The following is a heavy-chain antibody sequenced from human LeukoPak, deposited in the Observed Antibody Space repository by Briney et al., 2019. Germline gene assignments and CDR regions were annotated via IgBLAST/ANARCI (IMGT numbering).Heavy chain of an antibody. Sequence: GGPLRLSCAASGFTFSSYWMHWLREAPGKGLEGVSSISSSSSYIYYADSVKGRFTIASDNTKNSLYLQMNSLRAEDTADYYCARVNPANSNYDDYWGQGTLVTVSS. CDR1: GFTFSSYW. CDR3: ARVNPANSNYDDY. J-gene: IGHJ4*02. CDR2: ISSSSSYI. V-gene: IGHV3-21*01. D-gene: IGHD4-11*01.